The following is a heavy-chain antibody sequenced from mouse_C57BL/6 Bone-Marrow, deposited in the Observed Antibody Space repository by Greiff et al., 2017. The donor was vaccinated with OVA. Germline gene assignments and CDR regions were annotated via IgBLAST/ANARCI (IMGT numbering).Heavy chain of an antibody. CDR3: ARGHYSNYWFAY. J-gene: IGHJ3*01. CDR2: INPNNGGT. V-gene: IGHV1-22*01. Sequence: EVQLQESGPELVKPGASVKMSCKASGYTFTDYNMHWVKQSHGKSLEWIGYINPNNGGTSYNQKFKGKATLTVNKSSSTAYMELRSLTSEDSAVYYCARGHYSNYWFAYWGQGTLVTVSA. D-gene: IGHD2-5*01. CDR1: GYTFTDYN.